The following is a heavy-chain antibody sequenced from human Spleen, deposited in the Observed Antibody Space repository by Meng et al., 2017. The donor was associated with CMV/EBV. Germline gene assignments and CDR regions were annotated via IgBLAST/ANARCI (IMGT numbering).Heavy chain of an antibody. CDR3: ARGYCSGASCYIDD. CDR1: GYNFNNYY. D-gene: IGHD2-2*02. Sequence: GYNFNNYYIYWVRQAPGLGLEWMGWINPNNGGTNYAQKVQGRVTMTRDTSISTAYMELSRLRSDDTAVYYCARGYCSGASCYIDDWGQGTLVTVSS. V-gene: IGHV1-2*02. J-gene: IGHJ4*02. CDR2: INPNNGGT.